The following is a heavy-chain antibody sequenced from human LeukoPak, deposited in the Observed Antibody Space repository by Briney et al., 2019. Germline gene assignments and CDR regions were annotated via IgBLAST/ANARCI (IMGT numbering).Heavy chain of an antibody. J-gene: IGHJ6*03. V-gene: IGHV1-18*01. CDR3: ARGRRDGVVGNYYYYMDV. Sequence: GASVKVSCKASGYTFTSYGISWVRQAPGQGLEWMGWISAYNGNTNYAQKLQGRVTMTTDTSTSTAYMELSSLRSDDTAVYYCARGRRDGVVGNYYYYMDVWGKGTTVTISS. CDR2: ISAYNGNT. CDR1: GYTFTSYG. D-gene: IGHD3-22*01.